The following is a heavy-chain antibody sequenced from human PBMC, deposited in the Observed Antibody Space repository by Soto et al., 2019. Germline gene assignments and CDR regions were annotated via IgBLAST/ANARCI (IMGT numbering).Heavy chain of an antibody. J-gene: IGHJ4*02. CDR2: ISGSDDST. Sequence: GGSLRLSCAASGFTFSSYAMSWVRQAPGKGLEWVSAISGSDDSTYYADSVKGRFTISRDNSKNTLYLQMNSLRAEDTAVYYCAKDPPSGLRLIFDYWGQGTQVTVSS. CDR3: AKDPPSGLRLIFDY. V-gene: IGHV3-23*01. CDR1: GFTFSSYA. D-gene: IGHD5-12*01.